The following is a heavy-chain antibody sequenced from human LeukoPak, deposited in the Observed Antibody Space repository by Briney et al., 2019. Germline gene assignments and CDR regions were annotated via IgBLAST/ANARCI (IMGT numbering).Heavy chain of an antibody. CDR1: RFTFSSYW. CDR3: ARASPLQGATIGYYYGMDV. Sequence: GGSLRLSCAASRFTFSSYWMSWVRQAPGKGLEWVANIKQDGSEKYYVDSVKGRFTISRDNAKNSLYLQMNSLRAEDTAVYYCARASPLQGATIGYYYGMDVWGQGTTVTVSS. V-gene: IGHV3-7*01. CDR2: IKQDGSEK. J-gene: IGHJ6*02. D-gene: IGHD1-26*01.